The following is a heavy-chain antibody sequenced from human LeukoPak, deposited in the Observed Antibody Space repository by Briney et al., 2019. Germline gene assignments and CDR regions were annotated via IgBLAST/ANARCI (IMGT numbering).Heavy chain of an antibody. CDR3: ARAGLPSGYYYYYYGMDV. V-gene: IGHV3-11*01. CDR1: GFTFSDYY. D-gene: IGHD3-22*01. Sequence: GGSLRLSCAASGFTFSDYYMSWIRQAPGKGLEWVSYISSSGSTIYYADSVKGRFTISRDSAKNSLYLQMNSLRAEDTAVYYCARAGLPSGYYYYYYGMDVWGQGTTVTVSS. CDR2: ISSSGSTI. J-gene: IGHJ6*02.